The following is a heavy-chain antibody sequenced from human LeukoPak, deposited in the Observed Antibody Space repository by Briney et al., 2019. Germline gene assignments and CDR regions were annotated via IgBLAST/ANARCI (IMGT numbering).Heavy chain of an antibody. V-gene: IGHV1-69*06. CDR2: IIPIFGTA. CDR3: ARPPYYSGSVDAFDI. Sequence: GASVKVSCKASGGTFSSYAISWVRQAPGQGLEWMGGIIPIFGTANYAQKFQGRVTITADKSTSTAYMELSSLRSEDTAVYYCARPPYYSGSVDAFDIWGQGTMVTVSS. D-gene: IGHD1-26*01. CDR1: GGTFSSYA. J-gene: IGHJ3*02.